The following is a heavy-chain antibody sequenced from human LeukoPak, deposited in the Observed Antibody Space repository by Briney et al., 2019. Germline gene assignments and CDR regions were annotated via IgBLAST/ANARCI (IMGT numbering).Heavy chain of an antibody. J-gene: IGHJ4*02. CDR1: GYTFTGYN. V-gene: IGHV1-46*01. CDR2: INPSGGST. CDR3: ARFAVHRRITVAGQFGLDY. Sequence: ASVKVSCKASGYTFTGYNIYWVRQAPGQGLEWMGIINPSGGSTNYAQKFQGRVTMTRDTSTSTVYMELGSLRSEDTAVYYCARFAVHRRITVAGQFGLDYWGQGTLVTVSS. D-gene: IGHD6-19*01.